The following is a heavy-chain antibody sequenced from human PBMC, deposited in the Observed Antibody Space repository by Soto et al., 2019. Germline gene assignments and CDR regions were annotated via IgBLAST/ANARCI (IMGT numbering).Heavy chain of an antibody. V-gene: IGHV1-18*01. D-gene: IGHD3-22*01. J-gene: IGHJ4*02. CDR3: ARDDLPYYYDSSGYHKGFDY. CDR1: GYTFTSYG. CDR2: ISAYNGNT. Sequence: QVQLVQSGAEVKKPGASVKVSCKASGYTFTSYGISWVRQAPGQGLEWMGWISAYNGNTNYAQKLQGRVTMTTDTSTSTAYMELRSLRSDDTAVYYCARDDLPYYYDSSGYHKGFDYWGQGTLVTVSS.